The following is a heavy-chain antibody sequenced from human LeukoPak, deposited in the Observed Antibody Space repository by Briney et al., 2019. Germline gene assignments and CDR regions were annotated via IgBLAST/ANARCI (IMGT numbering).Heavy chain of an antibody. CDR3: ARDTAMKR. V-gene: IGHV4-61*01. J-gene: IGHJ4*02. Sequence: SETLSLTCTVSGGSVNVGSYYWTWIRQPPGKGLEWIGYIYYSGSTNYNPSLKSRVTISVDTSKNQFSLKLSSVTAADTAVYYCARDTAMKRWGQGTLVTASS. CDR2: IYYSGST. D-gene: IGHD5-18*01. CDR1: GGSVNVGSYY.